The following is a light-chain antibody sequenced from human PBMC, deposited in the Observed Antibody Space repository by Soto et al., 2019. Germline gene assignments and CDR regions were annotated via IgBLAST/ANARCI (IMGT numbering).Light chain of an antibody. CDR1: SSDVGAYNY. J-gene: IGLJ1*01. Sequence: QSVLTQPASVSGSPGQSITISCTGTSSDVGAYNYVSWYQQYPGRAPKVIIFEVRKRPSGVSTRFSGSKSGDTASLTISGLQAEDEADYCCSSYRSSTTFVFGTGTKLTVL. CDR3: SSYRSSTTFV. CDR2: EVR. V-gene: IGLV2-14*01.